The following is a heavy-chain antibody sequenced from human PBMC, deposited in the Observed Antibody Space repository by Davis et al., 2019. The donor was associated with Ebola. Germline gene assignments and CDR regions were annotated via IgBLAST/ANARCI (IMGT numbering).Heavy chain of an antibody. V-gene: IGHV1-46*01. CDR2: INPSGGST. CDR3: ARVGRYCSSTSCYNLWFDP. CDR1: GYTFTSYY. D-gene: IGHD2-2*02. J-gene: IGHJ5*02. Sequence: GGSLRLSCAASGYTFTSYYMHWVRQAPGQGLEWMGIINPSGGSTSYAQKFQGRVTMTRDTSTSTVYMELRSLRSDDTAVYYCARVGRYCSSTSCYNLWFDPWGQGTLVTVSS.